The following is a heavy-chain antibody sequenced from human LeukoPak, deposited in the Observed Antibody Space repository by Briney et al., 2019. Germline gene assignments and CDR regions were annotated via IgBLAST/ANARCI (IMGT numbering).Heavy chain of an antibody. CDR3: TTDYAPGY. Sequence: GGSLRLSCAASGFTFSNAWMSWVRQAPGKGLEWVGRIKSNTDGGTTDYEAPVKGRFTISRDDSKNTLYLQMNSLNTEDTAVYYCTTDYAPGYWGQGTLVTVSS. D-gene: IGHD4-17*01. J-gene: IGHJ4*02. CDR1: GFTFSNAW. V-gene: IGHV3-15*01. CDR2: IKSNTDGGTT.